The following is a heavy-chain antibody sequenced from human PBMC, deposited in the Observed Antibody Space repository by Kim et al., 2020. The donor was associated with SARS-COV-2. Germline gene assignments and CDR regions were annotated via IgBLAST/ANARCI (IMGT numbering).Heavy chain of an antibody. Sequence: ASVKVSCKASGYTFTSYGISWVRQAPGQGLEWMGWISAYNGNTNYAQKLQGRVTMTTDTSTSKAYMELRSLRSDDTAVYYCHTIFGVVTQPYYFDYWGQGTLVPVSS. D-gene: IGHD3-3*01. V-gene: IGHV1-18*04. CDR1: GYTFTSYG. CDR2: ISAYNGNT. CDR3: HTIFGVVTQPYYFDY. J-gene: IGHJ4*02.